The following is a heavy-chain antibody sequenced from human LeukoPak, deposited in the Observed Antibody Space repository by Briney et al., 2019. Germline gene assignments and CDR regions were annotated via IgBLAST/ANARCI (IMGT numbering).Heavy chain of an antibody. V-gene: IGHV4-30-2*01. CDR2: IYHSGST. Sequence: SETLSLTCAVSGGSISSGGYSWSWIRQPPGKGLEWTGYIYHSGSTYYNPSLKSRVTISVDRSKNQFSLKLSSVTAADTAVYYCARENHAGWFDPWGQGTPVTVSS. CDR1: GGSISSGGYS. CDR3: ARENHAGWFDP. D-gene: IGHD1-14*01. J-gene: IGHJ5*02.